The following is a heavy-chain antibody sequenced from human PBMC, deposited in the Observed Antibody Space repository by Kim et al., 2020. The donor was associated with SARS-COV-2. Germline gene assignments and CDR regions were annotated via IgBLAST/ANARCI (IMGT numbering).Heavy chain of an antibody. Sequence: GGSLRLSCAASGFTFSSYAMSWVRQAPGKGLEWVSAISGSGGSTYYADSVKGRFTISRDNSKNTLYLQMNSLRAEDTAVYYCANRWLQSSDFDYWGQGTLVTVSS. J-gene: IGHJ4*02. D-gene: IGHD5-12*01. V-gene: IGHV3-23*01. CDR2: ISGSGGST. CDR3: ANRWLQSSDFDY. CDR1: GFTFSSYA.